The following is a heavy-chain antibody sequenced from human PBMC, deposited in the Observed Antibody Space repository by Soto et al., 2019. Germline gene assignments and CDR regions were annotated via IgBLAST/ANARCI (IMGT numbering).Heavy chain of an antibody. CDR1: GGSISSYY. V-gene: IGHV4-59*01. D-gene: IGHD3-9*01. CDR2: IYYSGST. Sequence: SETLSLTCTVSGGSISSYYWSWIRQPPGKGLEWIGYIYYSGSTNYNPSLKSRVTISVDTSKNQFSLKLSSVTAADTAVYYCARVGSRYALDYWGQGTLVTVSS. J-gene: IGHJ4*02. CDR3: ARVGSRYALDY.